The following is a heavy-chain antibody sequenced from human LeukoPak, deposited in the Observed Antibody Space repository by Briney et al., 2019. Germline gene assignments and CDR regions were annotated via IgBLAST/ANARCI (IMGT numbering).Heavy chain of an antibody. D-gene: IGHD5-12*01. Sequence: GASVKVSCKASGYTFTSYYMHWVRQAPGQGLEWMGWISGYDGRKNYAQKVQDRVTMTTDTSTSTAYMELRSLTSDDTALYYCARDDYTGSSGGFDYWGQGTLVTVSS. CDR3: ARDDYTGSSGGFDY. J-gene: IGHJ4*02. CDR1: GYTFTSYY. V-gene: IGHV1-18*04. CDR2: ISGYDGRK.